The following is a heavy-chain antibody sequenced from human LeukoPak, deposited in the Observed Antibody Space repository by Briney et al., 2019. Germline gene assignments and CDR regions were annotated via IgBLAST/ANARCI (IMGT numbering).Heavy chain of an antibody. CDR1: GGSISSSSYY. J-gene: IGHJ4*02. D-gene: IGHD2-2*01. V-gene: IGHV4-39*07. CDR2: IYYSGST. CDR3: ARERSSGTSGSFDY. Sequence: PSETLSLTCTVSGGSISSSSYYWGWIRQPPGKGLEWIGSIYYSGSTYYNPSLKSRVTISVDTSKNQFSLKLSSVTAADTAVYYCARERSSGTSGSFDYWGQGTLVTVSS.